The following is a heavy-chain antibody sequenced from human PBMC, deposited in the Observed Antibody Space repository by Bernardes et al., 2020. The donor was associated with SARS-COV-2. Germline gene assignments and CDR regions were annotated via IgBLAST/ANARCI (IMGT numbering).Heavy chain of an antibody. J-gene: IGHJ4*02. CDR1: GFTFNTYA. CDR2: ISGSGTRT. V-gene: IGHV3-23*01. D-gene: IGHD2-15*01. Sequence: GGSLRLSCAASGFTFNTYAMNWVRQAPGKGLEWVSGISGSGTRTYYADSVKGRFTTSRDNSKNTLYLQMNSLRAGDTAVYYCAKEFWGTVVTDSWGQGTLVTVSS. CDR3: AKEFWGTVVTDS.